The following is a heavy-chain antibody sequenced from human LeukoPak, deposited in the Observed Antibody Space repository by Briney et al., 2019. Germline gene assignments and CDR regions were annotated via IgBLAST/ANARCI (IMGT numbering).Heavy chain of an antibody. Sequence: PSETLSLTCTVSGGSISSGGYYWSWIRQHPGKGLEWIGYIYYSGSTYYNPSLKSRVTISVDTSKNQFSLKLSSVTAADTAVYYCAREIESNCERYFDYWGQGTLVTVSS. J-gene: IGHJ4*02. V-gene: IGHV4-31*03. CDR3: AREIESNCERYFDY. CDR2: IYYSGST. CDR1: GGSISSGGYY. D-gene: IGHD4-11*01.